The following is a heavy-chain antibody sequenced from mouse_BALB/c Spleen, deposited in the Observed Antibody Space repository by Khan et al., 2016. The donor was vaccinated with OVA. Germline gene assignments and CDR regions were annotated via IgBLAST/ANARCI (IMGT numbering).Heavy chain of an antibody. CDR3: ASHLTGSFAY. Sequence: EVQLVESGGDLVKPGGSLKLSCAASGFTFSSYSMSWVRQTPDKRLEWVANISSDGDYTYYPDSVKGRFTISRDNAKNTLYLQMSSLKSEDTAMYYCASHLTGSFAYWGQGTLVTVSA. CDR2: ISSDGDYT. D-gene: IGHD4-1*01. V-gene: IGHV5-6*01. CDR1: GFTFSSYS. J-gene: IGHJ3*01.